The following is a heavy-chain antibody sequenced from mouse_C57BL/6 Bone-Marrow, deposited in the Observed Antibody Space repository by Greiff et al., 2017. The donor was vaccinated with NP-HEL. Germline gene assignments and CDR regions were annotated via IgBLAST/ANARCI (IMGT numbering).Heavy chain of an antibody. CDR1: GYTFTSYW. J-gene: IGHJ4*01. D-gene: IGHD2-4*01. Sequence: QVQLQQPGAELVKPGASVKLSCKASGYTFTSYWMHWVKQRPGRGLEWIGRIDPISGGTKYNEKFKSKATLTVDKPSSTAYMQISSLTSEDSAVYYCAREGYDYDGRFYAMDYWGQGTSVTVSS. CDR2: IDPISGGT. V-gene: IGHV1-72*01. CDR3: AREGYDYDGRFYAMDY.